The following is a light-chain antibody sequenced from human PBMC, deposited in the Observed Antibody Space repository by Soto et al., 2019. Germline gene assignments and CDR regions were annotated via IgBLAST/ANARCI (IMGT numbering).Light chain of an antibody. V-gene: IGLV3-1*01. CDR2: QDT. CDR1: KLGDKY. J-gene: IGLJ2*01. CDR3: QAWDSRTVV. Sequence: SYELTQPPSVSVSPGQTASITCSGDKLGDKYVCWYQQKPGQSPVLVIYQDTKRPSGIPERFSGSNSGNTATLTIIGTQAMDEADFYCQAWDSRTVVFGGGTKLTVL.